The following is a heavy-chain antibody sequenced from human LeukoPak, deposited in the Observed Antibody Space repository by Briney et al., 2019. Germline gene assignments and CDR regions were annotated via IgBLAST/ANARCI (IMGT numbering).Heavy chain of an antibody. CDR3: ARAPYYDFWSGYPDW. Sequence: SVKVSCKASGGTFSSYTISWVRQAPGQGLEWMGRIIPILGIANYAQKFQGRVTITAGKSTSTAYMELSSLRSEDTAVYYCARAPYYDFWSGYPDWWGQGTLVTVSS. D-gene: IGHD3-3*01. CDR2: IIPILGIA. CDR1: GGTFSSYT. V-gene: IGHV1-69*02. J-gene: IGHJ4*02.